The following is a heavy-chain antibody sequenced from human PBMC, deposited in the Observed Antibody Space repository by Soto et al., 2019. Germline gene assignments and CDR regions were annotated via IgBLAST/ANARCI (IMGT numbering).Heavy chain of an antibody. CDR3: ARTNRILDAFDI. CDR1: GGSISSSRCH. V-gene: IGHV4-39*01. Sequence: PAETLSLTCTVSGGSISSSRCHWGWIRQPPGKGLEWIASIKYSGTTFYNPSLKSRVTLSVDTSKNQFALKLSSVTAAETAVYYCARTNRILDAFDIWGHGTMVTVSS. J-gene: IGHJ3*02. D-gene: IGHD2-15*01. CDR2: IKYSGTT.